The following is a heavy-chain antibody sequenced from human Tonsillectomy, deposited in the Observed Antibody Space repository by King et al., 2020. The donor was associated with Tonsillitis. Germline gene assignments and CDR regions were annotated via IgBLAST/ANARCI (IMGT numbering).Heavy chain of an antibody. CDR3: ATPLKLTDCSVYQYFQH. J-gene: IGHJ1*01. CDR2: ISGSGGST. V-gene: IGHV3-23*04. Sequence: VQLVESGGGLVQPGGSLRLSCSASGFTFSSYAMSWVRQAPGRGLEWVSSISGSGGSTYYADSVKGRFTISRDNAKNTLYLQINSLRAEDTAVYYCATPLKLTDCSVYQYFQHWGLGTLVTVSS. CDR1: GFTFSSYA. D-gene: IGHD3-22*01.